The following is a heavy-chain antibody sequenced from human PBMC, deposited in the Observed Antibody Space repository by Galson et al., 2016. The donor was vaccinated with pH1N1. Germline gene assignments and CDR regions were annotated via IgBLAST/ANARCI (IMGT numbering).Heavy chain of an antibody. D-gene: IGHD6-6*01. Sequence: LSLTCTVSGVSISSATYYWSWIRQPAGKGLEWIGYIYTSGSTNYNPSLKSRVTMSVDTSKNQFSLNLRSATAADTAVYYCARIQGSSEWGYYFDYWGQGTLVTVSS. J-gene: IGHJ4*02. CDR3: ARIQGSSEWGYYFDY. CDR1: GVSISSATYY. CDR2: IYTSGST. V-gene: IGHV4-61*09.